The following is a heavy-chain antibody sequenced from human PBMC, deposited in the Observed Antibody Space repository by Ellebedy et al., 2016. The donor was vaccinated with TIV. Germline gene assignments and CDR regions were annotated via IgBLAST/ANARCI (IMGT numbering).Heavy chain of an antibody. Sequence: GESLKISCVASGFPFNTAWMTWVRQAPGKGLAWVGRIKSRSDGGTTDYAAPVNGRFTISRDDSNNTLYLQMNSLKTEDTAVYYCITGIRGYYYGMDVWGQGTTVSVSS. CDR2: IKSRSDGGTT. CDR3: ITGIRGYYYGMDV. D-gene: IGHD3-10*01. V-gene: IGHV3-15*01. J-gene: IGHJ6*02. CDR1: GFPFNTAW.